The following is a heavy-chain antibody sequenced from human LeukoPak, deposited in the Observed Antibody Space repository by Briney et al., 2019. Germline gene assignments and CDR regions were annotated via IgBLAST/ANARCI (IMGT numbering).Heavy chain of an antibody. D-gene: IGHD6-13*01. CDR3: ARLGNIAAAGTFYFDY. Sequence: GESLKISCKGSGYSFTSYWIGWVRQMPGKGLEWMGIIYPGDSDTRYSPSFQGQVTISADKSISTAYLQRSSLKASDTAMYYCARLGNIAAAGTFYFDYWGQGTLVTVSS. V-gene: IGHV5-51*01. J-gene: IGHJ4*02. CDR2: IYPGDSDT. CDR1: GYSFTSYW.